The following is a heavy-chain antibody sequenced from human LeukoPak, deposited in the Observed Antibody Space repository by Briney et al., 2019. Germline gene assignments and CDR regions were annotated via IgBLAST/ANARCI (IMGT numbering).Heavy chain of an antibody. CDR1: GGSISSGGYY. D-gene: IGHD1-26*01. J-gene: IGHJ4*02. CDR2: IYYSGST. CDR3: ARDQWDYGHFDY. V-gene: IGHV4-31*03. Sequence: MPPETLSLTCTVSGGSISSGGYYWSCIRQHPGKGLEWIGYIYYSGSTYYNPSLKSRVTISVDTSKNQFSLKLSSVTAADTAVYYCARDQWDYGHFDYWGQGTLVTVSS.